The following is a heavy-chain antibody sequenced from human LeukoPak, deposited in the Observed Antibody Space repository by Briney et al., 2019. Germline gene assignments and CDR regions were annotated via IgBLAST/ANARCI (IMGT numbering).Heavy chain of an antibody. V-gene: IGHV1-18*01. CDR3: ARGYDILTGYSGFDY. CDR2: ISAYNGNT. D-gene: IGHD3-9*01. Sequence: ASVKVSCKASGYTFTSYGISWVRQAPGQGLEWMGWISAYNGNTNYAQKLQGRVTMTTDTSTSTAYMELRSLRSDDTAVYYCARGYDILTGYSGFDYWGQGTLVTVSS. CDR1: GYTFTSYG. J-gene: IGHJ4*02.